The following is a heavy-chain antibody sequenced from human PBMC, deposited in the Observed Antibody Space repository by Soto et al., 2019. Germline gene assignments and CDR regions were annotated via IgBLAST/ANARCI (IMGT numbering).Heavy chain of an antibody. CDR3: ATQGFGKLHGLVDV. CDR2: ISYSGST. CDR1: GGSISSYY. D-gene: IGHD3-10*01. J-gene: IGHJ6*02. Sequence: TSETLSLTCTVSGGSISSYYWSWFRQPPGKGLEWIGYISYSGSTRYNPSLSSRVTLSVDTSKNQFSLKLSSVTAADTALYFCATQGFGKLHGLVDVWGQGTTVTVSS. V-gene: IGHV4-59*08.